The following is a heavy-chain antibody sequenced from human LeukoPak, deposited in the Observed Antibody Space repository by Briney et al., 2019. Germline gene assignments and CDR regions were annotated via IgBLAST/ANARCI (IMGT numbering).Heavy chain of an antibody. CDR2: IYHSGST. J-gene: IGHJ6*03. Sequence: SETLSLTCTVSGYSISSGYYWGWIRQPPGKGLEWIGSIYHSGSTYYNPSLKSRVTISVDTSKNQFSLKLSSVTAADTAVYYCARVIRYFDYYYYMDVWGKGTTVTISS. V-gene: IGHV4-38-2*02. D-gene: IGHD3-9*01. CDR1: GYSISSGYY. CDR3: ARVIRYFDYYYYMDV.